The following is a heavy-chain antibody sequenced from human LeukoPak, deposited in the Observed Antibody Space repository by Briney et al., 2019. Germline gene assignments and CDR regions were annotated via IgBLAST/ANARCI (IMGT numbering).Heavy chain of an antibody. CDR3: ARVMTTVTPDAFDI. CDR1: GYTFTSYG. V-gene: IGHV1-18*01. J-gene: IGHJ3*02. D-gene: IGHD4-17*01. CDR2: ISAYNGNT. Sequence: ASVKVSCKASGYTFTSYGISWVRQAPGQGLEWMGWISAYNGNTNCAQKLQGRVTMTTGTSTSTAYMELRSLRSDDTAVYYCARVMTTVTPDAFDIWGQGTMVTVSS.